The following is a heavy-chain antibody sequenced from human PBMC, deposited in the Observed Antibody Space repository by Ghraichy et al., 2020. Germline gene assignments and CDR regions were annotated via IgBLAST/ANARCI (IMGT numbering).Heavy chain of an antibody. CDR1: GFAFSSYN. D-gene: IGHD5-18*01. V-gene: IGHV3-21*01. J-gene: IGHJ4*02. CDR3: AREDTSMANPDY. CDR2: ISGSSTYI. Sequence: GGSLRLSCVASGFAFSSYNLNWVRQAPGKGLEWVSSISGSSTYIYYADSVKGRFTISRDNAKNSLFLQMSSLRGDDTAVYYCAREDTSMANPDYWCQGTLVTVSS.